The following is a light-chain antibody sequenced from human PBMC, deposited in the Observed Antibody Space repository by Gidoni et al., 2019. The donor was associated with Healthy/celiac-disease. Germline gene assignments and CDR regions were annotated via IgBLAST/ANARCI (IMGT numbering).Light chain of an antibody. CDR3: KQSYSTP. Sequence: GRVTITCRASQSISSYLNWYQQKPGKAPKLLIYDASSSQSWVPSRFSGSGSGTAFPLSISSLQPEDFATYYCKQSYSTPFGGGTKVEIK. J-gene: IGKJ4*01. CDR2: DAS. V-gene: IGKV1-39*01. CDR1: QSISSY.